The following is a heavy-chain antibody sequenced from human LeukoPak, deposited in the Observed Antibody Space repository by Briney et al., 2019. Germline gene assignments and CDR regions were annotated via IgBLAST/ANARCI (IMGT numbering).Heavy chain of an antibody. CDR1: GYTFTANG. J-gene: IGHJ4*02. V-gene: IGHV1-18*01. Sequence: ASVKVSCKASGYTFTANGITWVRQAPGQELEWMGWISAYNGNTVYAQMFQGRVTMITDTSTSTAYMEVTNLRSDDTAMYFCARSGHCSGAGCYAEGIDYWGQGTLVTVSS. D-gene: IGHD2-2*01. CDR3: ARSGHCSGAGCYAEGIDY. CDR2: ISAYNGNT.